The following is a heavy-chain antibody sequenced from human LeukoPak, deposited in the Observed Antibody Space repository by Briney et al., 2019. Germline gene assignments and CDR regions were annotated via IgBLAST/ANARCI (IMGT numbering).Heavy chain of an antibody. D-gene: IGHD4-11*01. CDR1: GGSISSYY. V-gene: IGHV4-59*01. J-gene: IGHJ6*03. Sequence: PSETLSLTCTVSGGSISSYYWSWIRQPPGKGLEWIGYIYYSGSTNYNPSLKSRVTISVDTSKNQFSLKLTSVTAADTAVYYCASGAYSIYYMDVWGKGTTVTISS. CDR3: ASGAYSIYYMDV. CDR2: IYYSGST.